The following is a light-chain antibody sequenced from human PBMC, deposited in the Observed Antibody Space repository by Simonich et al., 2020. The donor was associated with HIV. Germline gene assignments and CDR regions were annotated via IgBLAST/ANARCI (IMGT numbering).Light chain of an antibody. V-gene: IGLV2-23*01. CDR3: CSYAGSSTFVV. Sequence: QSALTQPASVSGSPGQSIPIPCPGTSSDVWSVNLVSWYQQHPGKAPKLMIFEGTKRPSGVSKRFSGYKSGNTASLTISWLQSDDEADYYCCSYAGSSTFVVFGGGTKLTVV. CDR2: EGT. CDR1: SSDVWSVNL. J-gene: IGLJ2*01.